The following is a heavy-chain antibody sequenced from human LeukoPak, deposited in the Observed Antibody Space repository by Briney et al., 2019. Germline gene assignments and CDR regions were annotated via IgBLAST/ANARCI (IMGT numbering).Heavy chain of an antibody. CDR2: ISSGSSTK. V-gene: IGHV3-48*02. CDR3: ASGCSGTWRHFDH. CDR1: GFTFSSNS. D-gene: IGHD2-15*01. J-gene: IGHJ4*02. Sequence: GSLRLSCVASGFTFSSNSMNWIRQAPGKGPEWVSYISSGSSTKYYADSVKGRFAISRDNARNSLYMEMNSLRDEDTAVYYCASGCSGTWRHFDHWGQGTLVTVSS.